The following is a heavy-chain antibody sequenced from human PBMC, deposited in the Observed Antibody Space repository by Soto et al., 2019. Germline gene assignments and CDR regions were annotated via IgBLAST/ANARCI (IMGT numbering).Heavy chain of an antibody. D-gene: IGHD2-15*01. CDR3: TKARCSGDSSYDTDY. CDR1: GFTLGRDT. V-gene: IGHV3-23*01. Sequence: GGPLRISCAASGFTLGRDTMACVLQAPGKGLARVLSISGSGGSPNYADSEQGRFTISRDNYKNTVSLQMNSLRAEDTATYHCTKARCSGDSSYDTDYWGQGAAVPISS. CDR2: ISGSGGSP. J-gene: IGHJ4*01.